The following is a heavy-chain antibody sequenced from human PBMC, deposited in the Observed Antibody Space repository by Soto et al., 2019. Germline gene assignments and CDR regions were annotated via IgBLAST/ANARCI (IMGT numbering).Heavy chain of an antibody. CDR1: GGSISSGGYY. CDR3: AREEGGGYDHRWFDP. D-gene: IGHD5-12*01. Sequence: QVQLQESGPGLVKPSQTLSLTCTVSGGSISSGGYYWSWIRQHPGKGLEWIGYIYYSGSTYYNPSPKRRVTISVDTSKNQFSLKLSSVTAADTAVYYCAREEGGGYDHRWFDPWGQGTLVTVSS. J-gene: IGHJ5*02. V-gene: IGHV4-31*03. CDR2: IYYSGST.